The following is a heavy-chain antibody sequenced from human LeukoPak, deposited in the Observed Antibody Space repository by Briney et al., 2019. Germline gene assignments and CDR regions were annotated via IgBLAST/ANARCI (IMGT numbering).Heavy chain of an antibody. Sequence: ASETLSLTCTVSGGSISSYYWSWIRQPAGKGLEWIGRIYTSGSTNYNPSLKGRVTMSVDTSKNQFSLKLSSVTAADTAVYYCERDRRGRDGYNYYYDYWGQGTLVTVSS. J-gene: IGHJ4*02. V-gene: IGHV4-4*07. CDR3: ERDRRGRDGYNYYYDY. D-gene: IGHD5-24*01. CDR2: IYTSGST. CDR1: GGSISSYY.